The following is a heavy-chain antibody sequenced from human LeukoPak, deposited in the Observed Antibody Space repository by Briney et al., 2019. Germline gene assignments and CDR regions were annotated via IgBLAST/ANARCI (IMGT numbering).Heavy chain of an antibody. CDR3: ARDDARGGTYHYYYGMDV. CDR1: GYTFTGYY. D-gene: IGHD3-16*01. J-gene: IGHJ6*02. CDR2: INPNSGGT. V-gene: IGHV1-2*02. Sequence: ASVKVSCKASGYTFTGYYMHWVRQAPGQGLEWMGWINPNSGGTNYAQKFQGRVTMTRDTSISTAYMELSRLRSDDTAVYYCARDDARGGTYHYYYGMDVWGQGTTVTVSS.